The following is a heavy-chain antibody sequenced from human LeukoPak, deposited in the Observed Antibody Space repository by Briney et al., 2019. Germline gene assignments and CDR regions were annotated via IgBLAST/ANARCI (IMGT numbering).Heavy chain of an antibody. V-gene: IGHV3-23*01. CDR2: ISGSGGST. J-gene: IGHJ6*02. Sequence: GGSLRLSCAASGFTFSSYAMSWVRQAPGKGLEWVSAISGSGGSTYYADSVKGRFTISRDNSKNTLYLQMNSLRAEDTAVYYCAKDLSTTGYCSGGSCSGPLGGMDVWGQGTTVTVSS. CDR3: AKDLSTTGYCSGGSCSGPLGGMDV. D-gene: IGHD2-15*01. CDR1: GFTFSSYA.